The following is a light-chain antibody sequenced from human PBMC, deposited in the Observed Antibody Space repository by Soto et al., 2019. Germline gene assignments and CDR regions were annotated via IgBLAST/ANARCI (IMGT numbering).Light chain of an antibody. CDR3: LQDYNYPYT. Sequence: AIQMTQSPSSLSASVGDRVTITCRASQGIGNDLGWYQQRPGKAPKLLIYAASSLQSGVLSRFSGSGSGTDFTLTISGLQPEDFVTYYCLQDYNYPYTFGQGTKLEIK. V-gene: IGKV1-6*01. J-gene: IGKJ2*01. CDR2: AAS. CDR1: QGIGND.